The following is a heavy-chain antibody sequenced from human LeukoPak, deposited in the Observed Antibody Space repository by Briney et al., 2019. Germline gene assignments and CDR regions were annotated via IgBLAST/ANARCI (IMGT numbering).Heavy chain of an antibody. CDR1: GGSISDSIYF. CDR3: ARHVITMVRGVITNWFDP. V-gene: IGHV4-39*01. J-gene: IGHJ5*02. CDR2: INHSGST. D-gene: IGHD3-10*01. Sequence: SETLSLTCTVSGGSISDSIYFWGWIRQPPGKGLEWIGEINHSGSTNYNPSLKSRVTISVDTSKNQFSLKLSSVTAADTAVYYCARHVITMVRGVITNWFDPWGQGTLVTVSS.